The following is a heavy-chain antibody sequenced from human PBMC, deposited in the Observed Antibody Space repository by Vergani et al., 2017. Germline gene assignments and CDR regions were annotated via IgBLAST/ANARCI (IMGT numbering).Heavy chain of an antibody. CDR2: LDPHTGDT. CDR1: GYSLSDHY. J-gene: IGHJ5*02. Sequence: QVQLVQSGAEVRKPGASVKVSCKASGYSLSDHYIHWVRQASGQGFEWMGRLDPHTGDTKYAEKFQGRAILTRDRSISTAYMELISLISDDTAVYYCARNRGRGGSYSVSWFDPWGQGTQVTVAS. D-gene: IGHD3-10*01. CDR3: ARNRGRGGSYSVSWFDP. V-gene: IGHV1-2*02.